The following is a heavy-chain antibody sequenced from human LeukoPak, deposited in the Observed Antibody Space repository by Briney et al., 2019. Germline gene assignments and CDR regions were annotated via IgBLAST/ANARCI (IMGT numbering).Heavy chain of an antibody. CDR2: IISIFGTA. J-gene: IGHJ4*02. D-gene: IGHD3-3*01. CDR1: GGTFSSYA. Sequence: SVKVSCKASGGTFSSYAISWVRQAPGQGLEWMGGIISIFGTANYAQKFQGRVTITADESTSTAYMELSSLRSEDTAVYYCARGDYDFWSGYYKGTIFDYWGQGTLVTVSS. CDR3: ARGDYDFWSGYYKGTIFDY. V-gene: IGHV1-69*01.